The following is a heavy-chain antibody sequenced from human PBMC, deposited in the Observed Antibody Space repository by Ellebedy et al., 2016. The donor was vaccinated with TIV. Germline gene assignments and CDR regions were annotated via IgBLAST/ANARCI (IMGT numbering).Heavy chain of an antibody. V-gene: IGHV1-2*02. J-gene: IGHJ5*02. Sequence: AASVKVSCKASGGTFSTYAISWARQAPGQGLEWLGLINPNSGDTDYARKFQGRVTMTRDTSINTAYMELTSLRSDDTAVYYCTRAKGPISGGVIIGVFDPWGQGTLVTVSS. D-gene: IGHD3-16*02. CDR1: GGTFSTYA. CDR3: TRAKGPISGGVIIGVFDP. CDR2: INPNSGDT.